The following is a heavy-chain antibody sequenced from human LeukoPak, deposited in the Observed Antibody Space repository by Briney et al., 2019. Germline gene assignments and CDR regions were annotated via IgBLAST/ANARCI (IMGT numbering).Heavy chain of an antibody. CDR2: ISAYNGNT. D-gene: IGHD6-6*01. CDR1: GYTFTSYG. Sequence: ASVKVSCKASGYTFTSYGISWVRQAPGQGREWMGWISAYNGNTNYAQKLQGRVTITRNTSISTAYMELSSLRSEDTAVYYCARGTLRLAARPLDYWGQGTLVTVSS. CDR3: ARGTLRLAARPLDY. V-gene: IGHV1-18*01. J-gene: IGHJ4*02.